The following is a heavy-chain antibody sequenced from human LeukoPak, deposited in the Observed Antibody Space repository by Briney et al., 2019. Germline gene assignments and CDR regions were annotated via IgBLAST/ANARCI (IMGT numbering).Heavy chain of an antibody. Sequence: SETLSLTCAVYGGSFSGYYWSWIRQPPGKGLEWIGEINHSGSTNYNPSLKSRVTISVDTSKNQFSLKLSSVTAADTAVYYCARSLSYYYGSGRLPFDPWGQGTLVTVSS. D-gene: IGHD3-10*01. CDR1: GGSFSGYY. J-gene: IGHJ5*02. V-gene: IGHV4-34*01. CDR2: INHSGST. CDR3: ARSLSYYYGSGRLPFDP.